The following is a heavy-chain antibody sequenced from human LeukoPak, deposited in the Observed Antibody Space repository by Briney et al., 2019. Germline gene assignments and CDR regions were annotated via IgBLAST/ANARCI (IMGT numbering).Heavy chain of an antibody. CDR3: ARICVSTSTVTTEELGYYMDV. V-gene: IGHV1-69*13. D-gene: IGHD4-11*01. CDR1: GGTFSSYA. J-gene: IGHJ6*03. Sequence: ASVKVSCKASGGTFSSYAISWVRQAPGQGLEWMGGIIPIFGTANYAQKFQGRVTTTADESTSTAYMELSSLRSEDTAVYYCARICVSTSTVTTEELGYYMDVWGKGTTVTVSS. CDR2: IIPIFGTA.